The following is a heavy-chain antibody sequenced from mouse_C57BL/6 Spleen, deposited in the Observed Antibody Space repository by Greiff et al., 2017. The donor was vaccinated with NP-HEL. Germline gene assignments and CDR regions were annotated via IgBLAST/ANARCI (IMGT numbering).Heavy chain of an antibody. CDR2: IYPRDGST. CDR3: ARSGYYGSSYFDY. D-gene: IGHD1-1*01. Sequence: VQLQQPGAELVMPGASVKLSCKASGYTFTSYWMHWVKQRPGQGLEWIGWIYPRDGSTKYNEKFKGKATLTVDTSSSTAYMELHSLTSEDSAVYFCARSGYYGSSYFDYWGQGTTLTVSS. J-gene: IGHJ2*01. CDR1: GYTFTSYW. V-gene: IGHV1-85*01.